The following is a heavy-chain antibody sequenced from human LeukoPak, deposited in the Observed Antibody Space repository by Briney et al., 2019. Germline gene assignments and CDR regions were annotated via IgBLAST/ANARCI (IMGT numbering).Heavy chain of an antibody. CDR3: ARDRVSSSGWYHDAFDI. Sequence: ASVKVSCKASGYTFTGYYMHWARQAPGQGLEWMGWINPNSGGTNYAQNFQGWVTMTRDTSISTAYMELSRLRSDDTAVYYCARDRVSSSGWYHDAFDIWGQGTMVTVSS. V-gene: IGHV1-2*04. CDR1: GYTFTGYY. CDR2: INPNSGGT. J-gene: IGHJ3*02. D-gene: IGHD6-19*01.